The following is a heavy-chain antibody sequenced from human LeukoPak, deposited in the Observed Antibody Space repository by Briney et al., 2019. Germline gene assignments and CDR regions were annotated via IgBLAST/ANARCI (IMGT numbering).Heavy chain of an antibody. V-gene: IGHV1-2*02. CDR1: GYTFTGYY. CDR3: ARERLTAMGYNWFDP. D-gene: IGHD5-18*01. CDR2: INPNSGGT. J-gene: IGHJ5*02. Sequence: ASVKVSCKASGYTFTGYYMHWVRQAPGQGLEWMGWINPNSGGTNYAQKFQGRVTMTRDTSISTAYMELSRLRSDDTAVYYCARERLTAMGYNWFDPWGQGTLVTVSS.